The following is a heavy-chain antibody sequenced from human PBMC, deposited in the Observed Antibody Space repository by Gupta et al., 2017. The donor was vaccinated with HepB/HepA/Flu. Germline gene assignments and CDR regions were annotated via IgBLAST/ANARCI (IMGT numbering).Heavy chain of an antibody. Sequence: QAQLVQSGAEVKKPGASVKIPCKASGYIFTDYYLHWVRQAPGQGPEWVGIINSSGGSTISAQQFQGRVTLTRDTSTNTVYMQLSNLRSEDTATYYCARDLGGIVVARSDTFDLWGQGTLSTVSS. CDR1: GYIFTDYY. CDR3: ARDLGGIVVARSDTFDL. D-gene: IGHD2-15*01. CDR2: INSSGGST. V-gene: IGHV1-46*01. J-gene: IGHJ3*01.